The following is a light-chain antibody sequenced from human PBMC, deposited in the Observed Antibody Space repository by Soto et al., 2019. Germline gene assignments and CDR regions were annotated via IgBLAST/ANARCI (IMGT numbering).Light chain of an antibody. CDR2: AAS. J-gene: IGKJ1*01. Sequence: AIQMTQSPSSVSASVLDRFTITCRASQGIRDELGWYQQKAGKAPNLLISAASRLQSGVPSRFSGRGSGTDFTLTISSLQPEDFATYYCLQDYDYPRTFGQGTKV. CDR3: LQDYDYPRT. V-gene: IGKV1-6*01. CDR1: QGIRDE.